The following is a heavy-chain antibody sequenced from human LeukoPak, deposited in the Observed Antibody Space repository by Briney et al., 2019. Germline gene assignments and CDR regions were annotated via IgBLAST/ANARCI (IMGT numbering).Heavy chain of an antibody. V-gene: IGHV4-61*01. D-gene: IGHD2-15*01. CDR3: AREFCSGGSCSSLFCFDY. CDR2: INHSGST. CDR1: GDSVSSRSYY. Sequence: PSETLSLTCTVSGDSVSSRSYYWSWIRQPPGKGLEWIGEINHSGSTNYNPSLKSRVTMSVDTSKNQFSLKLSSVTAADTAVYYCAREFCSGGSCSSLFCFDYWGQGTLVTVSS. J-gene: IGHJ4*02.